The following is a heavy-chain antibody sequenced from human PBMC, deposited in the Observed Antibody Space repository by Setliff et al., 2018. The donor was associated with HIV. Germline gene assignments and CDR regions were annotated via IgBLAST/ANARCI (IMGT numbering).Heavy chain of an antibody. CDR2: IYASGRT. D-gene: IGHD5-18*01. CDR1: GGSISSYY. CDR3: AREIQFSATTYYYYYMDD. V-gene: IGHV4-4*07. Sequence: PSETLSLTCTVSGGSISSYYWSWIRQPAGKGLEWIRRIYASGRTNHNPSLKSRVTLSVDTSKNQFSLKVTSVTAADTAVYYCAREIQFSATTYYYYYMDDWGRGTTVTVSS. J-gene: IGHJ6*03.